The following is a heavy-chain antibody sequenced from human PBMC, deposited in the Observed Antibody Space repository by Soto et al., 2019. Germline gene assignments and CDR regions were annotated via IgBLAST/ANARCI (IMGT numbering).Heavy chain of an antibody. J-gene: IGHJ4*02. CDR2: IFYTGST. D-gene: IGHD3-16*01. V-gene: IGHV4-59*01. CDR3: ARADPDASVGY. CDR1: GGSISSEY. Sequence: PSETLSLTCTISGGSISSEYWSWIRQPPGKGLEWIGYIFYTGSTNYNPSLKSRATISADTSRTQFSLKLSSVIAADTAVYYCARADPDASVGYWGQGTLVTVSS.